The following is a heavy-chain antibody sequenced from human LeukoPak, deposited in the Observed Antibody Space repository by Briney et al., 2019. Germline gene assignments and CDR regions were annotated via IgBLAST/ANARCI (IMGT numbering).Heavy chain of an antibody. D-gene: IGHD3-22*01. CDR2: IYYSGST. Sequence: PSETLSLTCTVSGGSISSSSYYWGWIRQPPGKGLEWIGSIYYSGSTYYNPSLKSRVTISVDTSKNQFSLKLSSVTAADTAVYYCITYYYDSSGYYSDYWGQGTLVTVSS. V-gene: IGHV4-39*01. CDR1: GGSISSSSYY. CDR3: ITYYYDSSGYYSDY. J-gene: IGHJ4*02.